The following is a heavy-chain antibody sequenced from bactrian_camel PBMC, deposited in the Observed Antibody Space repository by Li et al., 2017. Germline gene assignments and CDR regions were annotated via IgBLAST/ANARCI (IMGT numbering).Heavy chain of an antibody. CDR2: IDSDGEI. CDR3: AADGSSPCPSRLHGRTWPGY. CDR1: GYAWYIYC. Sequence: QVQLVESGGDSVQPGGSLTLSCSTAGYAWYIYCMAWFRQAPGKEREGVASIDSDGEINYADSVNGRFVLSRDNANNILTLQMNSLNPDDSGMYYCAADGSSPCPSRLHGRTWPGYWGQGTQVTVS. V-gene: IGHV3S6*01. D-gene: IGHD4*01. J-gene: IGHJ6*01.